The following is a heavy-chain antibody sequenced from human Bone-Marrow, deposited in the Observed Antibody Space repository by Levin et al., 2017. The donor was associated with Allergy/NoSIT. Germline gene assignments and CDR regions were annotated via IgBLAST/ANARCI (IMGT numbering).Heavy chain of an antibody. Sequence: QSGGSLRLSCTASGFTFGDYAMSWFRQAPGKGLEWVGFIRSKAYGGTTEYAASVKGRFTISRDDSKSIAYLQMNSLKTEDTAVYYCTRDPHPSSGWYSEVLGDYYYGMDVWGQGTTVTVSS. CDR3: TRDPHPSSGWYSEVLGDYYYGMDV. V-gene: IGHV3-49*03. D-gene: IGHD6-19*01. CDR2: IRSKAYGGTT. J-gene: IGHJ6*02. CDR1: GFTFGDYA.